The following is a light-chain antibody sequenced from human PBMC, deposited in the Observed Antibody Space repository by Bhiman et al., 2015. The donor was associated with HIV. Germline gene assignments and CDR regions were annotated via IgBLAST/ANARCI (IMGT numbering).Light chain of an antibody. J-gene: IGLJ3*02. V-gene: IGLV1-40*01. CDR2: RNS. Sequence: QSVLTQPPSVSGAPGQRVTISCTGSSSNIGAGYDVHWYQQLPGTAPKLLIYRNSQRPSGVPDRFSGSRSGTSASLAISGLQADDEADYYCAAWDDSLNGSWVFGGGTKVTVL. CDR1: SSNIGAGYD. CDR3: AAWDDSLNGSWV.